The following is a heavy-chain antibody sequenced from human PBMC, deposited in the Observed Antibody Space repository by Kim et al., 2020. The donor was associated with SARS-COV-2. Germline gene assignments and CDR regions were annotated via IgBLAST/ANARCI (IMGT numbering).Heavy chain of an antibody. D-gene: IGHD6-6*01. J-gene: IGHJ4*02. V-gene: IGHV3-23*01. CDR3: AKAQMEQLVAFRWEFDY. Sequence: VTGRCTISHDNSNDTLYLQMNSLRAEDTAVYYCAKAQMEQLVAFRWEFDYWGQGTLVTVSS.